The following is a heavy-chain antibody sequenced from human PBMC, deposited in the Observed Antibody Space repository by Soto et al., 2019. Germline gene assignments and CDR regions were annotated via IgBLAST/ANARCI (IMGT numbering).Heavy chain of an antibody. D-gene: IGHD5-12*01. CDR3: SRDVDMRY. V-gene: IGHV3-74*01. Sequence: EVQLVESGGGVVQPGGSLRLSCGASGFTVSSDWMHWVRQAPGKGLVWVSRITSDGSSTRYADSVKGRFTISRDNAKNTLYLQMNSLGAEDTAVYYCSRDVDMRYWGQGTLVTVSS. J-gene: IGHJ4*02. CDR2: ITSDGSST. CDR1: GFTVSSDW.